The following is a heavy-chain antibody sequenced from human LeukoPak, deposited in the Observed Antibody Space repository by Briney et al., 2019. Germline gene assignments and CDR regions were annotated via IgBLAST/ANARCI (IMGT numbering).Heavy chain of an antibody. V-gene: IGHV4-4*07. J-gene: IGHJ4*02. CDR3: ARVGGYDYVWGSYRSYYFDY. CDR2: IYTSGST. Sequence: SETLSLTCTVPGGYISTYYGSWLRQPAGKGLEWIGRIYTSGSTNYNPSLKSRVTMSVDTSKSQFSLKLSSVTAADTAVYYCARVGGYDYVWGSYRSYYFDYWGQGTLVTVSS. D-gene: IGHD3-16*02. CDR1: GGYISTYY.